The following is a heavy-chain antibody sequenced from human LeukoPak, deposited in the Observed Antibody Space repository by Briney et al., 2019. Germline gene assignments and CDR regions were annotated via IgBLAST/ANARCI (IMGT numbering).Heavy chain of an antibody. J-gene: IGHJ6*02. CDR1: GFTFSSYA. CDR2: IWYDGSNK. Sequence: QPGGSLRLSCAASGFTFSSYAMHWVRQAPGKGLEWVAVIWYDGSNKYYADSVKGRFTISRDNSKNTLYLQMNSLRAEDTAVYYCARDRIAARSGYYYYGMDVWGQGTTVTVSS. CDR3: ARDRIAARSGYYYYGMDV. V-gene: IGHV3-33*08. D-gene: IGHD6-6*01.